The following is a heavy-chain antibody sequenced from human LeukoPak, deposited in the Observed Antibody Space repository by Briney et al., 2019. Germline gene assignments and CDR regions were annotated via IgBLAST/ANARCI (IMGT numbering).Heavy chain of an antibody. CDR3: ARGLGYCSGSSCYDQYYFDY. J-gene: IGHJ4*02. V-gene: IGHV1-18*01. D-gene: IGHD2-15*01. CDR1: GYTFTSYG. CDR2: ISAYNGNT. Sequence: ASVKVSCKASGYTFTSYGISWVRQAPGQGLEWMGWISAYNGNTNYAQKLQGRVTMTTDTSTSTAYMELRSLRSDDTAVYYCARGLGYCSGSSCYDQYYFDYWGQGTLVTVSS.